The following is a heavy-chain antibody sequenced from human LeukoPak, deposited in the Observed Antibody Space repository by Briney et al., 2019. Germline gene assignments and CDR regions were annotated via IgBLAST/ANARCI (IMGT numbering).Heavy chain of an antibody. V-gene: IGHV4-61*01. CDR3: ARGSDYYDSSGYYPVYWYFDL. Sequence: LSETLSLNCTVSGGSVSSGSYYWSWIRQPPGKGLEWIGYIYYSGSTNYNPSLKSRVTISVDTSKNQFSLKLSSVTAADTAVYYCARGSDYYDSSGYYPVYWYFDLWGRGTLVTVSS. CDR2: IYYSGST. J-gene: IGHJ2*01. D-gene: IGHD3-22*01. CDR1: GGSVSSGSYY.